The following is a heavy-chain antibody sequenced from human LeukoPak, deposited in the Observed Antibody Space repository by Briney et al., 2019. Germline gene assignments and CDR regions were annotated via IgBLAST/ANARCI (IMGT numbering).Heavy chain of an antibody. Sequence: SETLSLTCTVSGGSISSYYWSWIRQPPGKGLEWIGYIYYSGSTNYNPSLKSRVTISVDTSKNQFSLKLSSVTAADTAVYYCARVITYYDFWSGPKNYYYYMDVWGKGTTVTVSS. CDR1: GGSISSYY. CDR2: IYYSGST. V-gene: IGHV4-59*01. CDR3: ARVITYYDFWSGPKNYYYYMDV. J-gene: IGHJ6*03. D-gene: IGHD3-3*01.